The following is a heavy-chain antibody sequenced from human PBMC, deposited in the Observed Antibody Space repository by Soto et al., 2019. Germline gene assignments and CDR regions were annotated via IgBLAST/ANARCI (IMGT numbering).Heavy chain of an antibody. CDR2: ISSSSSYI. CDR1: GFTFSSYS. V-gene: IGHV3-21*01. CDR3: ARGPVTRAEYFQH. Sequence: GSLRLSCAASGFTFSSYSMNWVRQAPGKGLEWVSSISSSSSYIYYADSVKGRFTISRDNAKNSLYLQMNSLRAEDTAVYYCARGPVTRAEYFQHWGQGTLVTVSS. J-gene: IGHJ1*01. D-gene: IGHD4-17*01.